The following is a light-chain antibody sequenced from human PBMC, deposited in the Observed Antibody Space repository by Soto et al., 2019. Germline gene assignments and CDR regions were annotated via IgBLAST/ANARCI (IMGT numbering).Light chain of an antibody. Sequence: ALRMTQSPSSLSASTADRVTITCQARQGISSYLAWYQQTPGKAPKLLIYAACTLQSGVPSRFSGSGGGTDFTLTISSLQPEDLATYYCQQSYSPPWTCGRGTKGDIK. V-gene: IGKV1-8*01. CDR2: AAC. CDR1: QGISSY. CDR3: QQSYSPPWT. J-gene: IGKJ1*01.